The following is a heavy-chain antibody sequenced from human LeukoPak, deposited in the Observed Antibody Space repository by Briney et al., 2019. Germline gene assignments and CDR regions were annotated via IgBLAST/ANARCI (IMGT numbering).Heavy chain of an antibody. V-gene: IGHV3-21*04. CDR3: AKNTALIILYSDY. D-gene: IGHD3-3*01. CDR2: ISSSSRYI. CDR1: GFNFSSYA. J-gene: IGHJ4*02. Sequence: GGSLRLSCVASGFNFSSYALSWVRQAPGKGLEWVSSISSSSRYIYYADSMEGRFTISRDNTKNSLSLQMNSLRAEDTAVYYCAKNTALIILYSDYWGQGTLVTVSS.